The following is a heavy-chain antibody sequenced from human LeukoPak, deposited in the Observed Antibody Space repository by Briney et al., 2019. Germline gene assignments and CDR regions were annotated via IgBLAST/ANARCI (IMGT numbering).Heavy chain of an antibody. J-gene: IGHJ3*01. D-gene: IGHD4-17*01. CDR3: AAIAIDYDGGAEAFDF. CDR1: GYTLTELS. CDR2: FDPEDGET. Sequence: ASVQVSCKVSGYTLTELSMHWVRQAPGNGLEWMGGFDPEDGETIYAQKFQGRATMTEDTSTDTAFLDLSSLKFEDTAVYYCAAIAIDYDGGAEAFDFWGQGTLVTVSS. V-gene: IGHV1-24*01.